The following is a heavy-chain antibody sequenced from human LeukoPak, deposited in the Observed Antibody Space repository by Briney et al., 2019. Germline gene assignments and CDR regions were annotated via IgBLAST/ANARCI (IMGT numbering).Heavy chain of an antibody. Sequence: GGSLRLSCEASGFTFSNYAMSWVRQAPGKGLEWVSGICGHGISIYYADSVKGRFTISRDNSKSTLYLVMNSLRAEDTAVYYCARDRRGSGSFQHWGQGTLVTVSS. D-gene: IGHD3-22*01. V-gene: IGHV3-23*01. CDR3: ARDRRGSGSFQH. J-gene: IGHJ1*01. CDR2: ICGHGISI. CDR1: GFTFSNYA.